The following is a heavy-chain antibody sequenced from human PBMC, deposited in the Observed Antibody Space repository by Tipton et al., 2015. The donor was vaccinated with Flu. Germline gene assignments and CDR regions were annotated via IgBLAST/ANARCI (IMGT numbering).Heavy chain of an antibody. V-gene: IGHV4-38-2*02. CDR2: IYHTGST. J-gene: IGHJ5*02. Sequence: TLSLTCTASGYSISSGYYWGWIRQPPGKGLEWIGSIYHTGSTFYNPSLMSRVTVSVDTSRNQFSLKLTSVTATDTAVYYCARVVANVPDPWGQGTLVTVSS. CDR3: ARVVANVPDP. D-gene: IGHD3-10*01. CDR1: GYSISSGYY.